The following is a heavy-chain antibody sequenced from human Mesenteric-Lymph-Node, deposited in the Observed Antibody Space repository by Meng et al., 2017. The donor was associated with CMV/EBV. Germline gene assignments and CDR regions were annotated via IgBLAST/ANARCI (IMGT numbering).Heavy chain of an antibody. J-gene: IGHJ6*02. Sequence: GGSLRLSCAASGFTFDDYAMHWVRQAPGKGLEWVSVIYRGGSSTYYADSVKGRFTISRDNSKNTLYLQMNSLRAEDTAVYYCAKNQGGVLPEVDVWGQGTTVTVSS. CDR2: IYRGGSST. V-gene: IGHV3-23*03. CDR3: AKNQGGVLPEVDV. D-gene: IGHD1-14*01. CDR1: GFTFDDYA.